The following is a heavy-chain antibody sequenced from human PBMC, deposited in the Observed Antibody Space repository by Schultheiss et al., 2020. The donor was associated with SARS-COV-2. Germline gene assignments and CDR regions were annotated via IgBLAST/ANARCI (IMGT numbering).Heavy chain of an antibody. V-gene: IGHV4-30-2*02. CDR3: ATGIGDQIGIYGSGSLLYYYYGMDV. Sequence: SQTLSLTCTVSGGSISSGSYYWSWIRQPPGKGLEWIGYIYHSVSTYYNPSLNSRVTISVDTSKNQFSLKLSSVTAADTAVYYCATGIGDQIGIYGSGSLLYYYYGMDVWGQGTTVTVSS. CDR1: GGSISSGSYY. CDR2: IYHSVST. D-gene: IGHD3-10*01. J-gene: IGHJ6*02.